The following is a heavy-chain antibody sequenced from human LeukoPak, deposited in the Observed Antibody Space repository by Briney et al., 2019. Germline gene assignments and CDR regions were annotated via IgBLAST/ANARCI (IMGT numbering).Heavy chain of an antibody. D-gene: IGHD6-19*01. CDR1: GFTISNLW. Sequence: GGSLRLSCAASGFTISNLWMTWVRQAPGRGLECVANIKGDGSEKNYVDSVKGRFTISRDDAKNSLYLQMNSLRAEDTAVYYCVKQAGVYWGQGTLVTVSS. V-gene: IGHV3-7*01. J-gene: IGHJ4*02. CDR3: VKQAGVY. CDR2: IKGDGSEK.